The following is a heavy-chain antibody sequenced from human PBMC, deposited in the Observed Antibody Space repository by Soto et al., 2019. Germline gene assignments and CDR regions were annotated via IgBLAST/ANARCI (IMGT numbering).Heavy chain of an antibody. CDR1: VGSISSGGYY. CDR2: IYYSGST. Sequence: KTSETLSLTCTFSVGSISSGGYYCSWVRQHPGKGLEWIGYIYYSGSTYYNPSLKSRVTISVDTSKNQFSLKLSSVTAADTAVYYCARFKDGYNSHDWFEPLGQGTLHKVSS. J-gene: IGHJ5*02. D-gene: IGHD5-12*01. CDR3: ARFKDGYNSHDWFEP. V-gene: IGHV4-31*03.